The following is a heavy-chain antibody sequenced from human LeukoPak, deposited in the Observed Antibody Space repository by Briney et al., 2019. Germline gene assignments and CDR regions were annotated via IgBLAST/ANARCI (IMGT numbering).Heavy chain of an antibody. CDR3: AKVSGLRAFDI. CDR1: GGSISSYY. D-gene: IGHD2-15*01. V-gene: IGHV4-59*12. Sequence: SETLSLTCTVSGGSISSYYWSWIRQPPGKGLEWIGEIYHSGSTNYNPSLKSRVTISVDKSKNQFSLKLSSVTAADTAVYYCAKVSGLRAFDIWGQGTMVTVSS. CDR2: IYHSGST. J-gene: IGHJ3*02.